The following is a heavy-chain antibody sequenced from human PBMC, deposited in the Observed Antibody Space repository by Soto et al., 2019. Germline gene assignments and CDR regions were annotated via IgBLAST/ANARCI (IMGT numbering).Heavy chain of an antibody. Sequence: QVQLVESGGGVVQPGRSLRLSCAASGFTFSSYGMHWVRQAPGKGLEWVAVISYDGSNKYYADSVKGRFTISRDNSKNTLYLQMNSLRAEDTAVYYCAKGAFITGLYYYYYGMDVW. J-gene: IGHJ6*01. CDR3: AKGAFITGLYYYYYGMDV. V-gene: IGHV3-30*18. CDR2: ISYDGSNK. D-gene: IGHD1-20*01. CDR1: GFTFSSYG.